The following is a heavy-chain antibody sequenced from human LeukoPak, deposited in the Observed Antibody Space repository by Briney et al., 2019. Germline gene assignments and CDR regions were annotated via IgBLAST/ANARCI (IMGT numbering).Heavy chain of an antibody. V-gene: IGHV5-51*01. CDR3: ARLGLAQQWLASIDY. D-gene: IGHD6-19*01. CDR1: GYSFTSYW. J-gene: IGHJ4*02. Sequence: GESLKISCKGSGYSFTSYWIDWVRQMPGKGLEWMGIIYPDDSDTRYSPSFQGQATISADKSISTAYLQWSSLKASDTAMYYCARLGLAQQWLASIDYWGQGTLVTVSS. CDR2: IYPDDSDT.